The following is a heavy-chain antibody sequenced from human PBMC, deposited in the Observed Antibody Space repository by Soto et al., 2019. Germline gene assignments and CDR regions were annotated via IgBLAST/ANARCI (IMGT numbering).Heavy chain of an antibody. Sequence: ASVKGSCKASGYTFTSYGISRVRQAPGQGLEWMGWISAYNGNTNYAQKLQGRVTMTTDTSTSTAYMELRSLRSDDTAVYYFARAAFDIVVVPAAANFDYWGQGTLVTVSS. CDR1: GYTFTSYG. D-gene: IGHD2-2*01. J-gene: IGHJ4*02. CDR2: ISAYNGNT. V-gene: IGHV1-18*01. CDR3: ARAAFDIVVVPAAANFDY.